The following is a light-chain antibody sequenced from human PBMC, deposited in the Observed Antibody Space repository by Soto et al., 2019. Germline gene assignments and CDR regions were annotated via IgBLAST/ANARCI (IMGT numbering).Light chain of an antibody. Sequence: QSALTQPRSVSGSPGQSVTISCTGTSNDIGAYNFVSWYQQHPGKAPKVVIFDVSQRPSGVPDRFSGSKSGNTASLTISGLQAEDEADYYCSSYTSSSTPHVVFGGGTKLTVL. V-gene: IGLV2-11*01. J-gene: IGLJ2*01. CDR1: SNDIGAYNF. CDR2: DVS. CDR3: SSYTSSSTPHVV.